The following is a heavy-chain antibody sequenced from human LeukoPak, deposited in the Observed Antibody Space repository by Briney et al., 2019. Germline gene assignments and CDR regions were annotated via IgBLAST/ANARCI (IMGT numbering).Heavy chain of an antibody. J-gene: IGHJ4*02. V-gene: IGHV3-21*01. CDR3: ARGGIGFSYVKNDY. CDR1: GFTFSSYN. Sequence: GGSLRLSCAVSGFTFSSYNMNWVRQAPGKGLEWVSSISSSSSYIYYANSMKGRATIPRDNAKNSLYLQMNSLRGEDTAVYYCARGGIGFSYVKNDYSVGGTLVTVSS. CDR2: ISSSSSYI. D-gene: IGHD5-18*01.